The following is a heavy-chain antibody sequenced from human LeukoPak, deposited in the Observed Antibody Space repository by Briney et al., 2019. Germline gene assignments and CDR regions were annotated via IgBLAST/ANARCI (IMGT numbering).Heavy chain of an antibody. CDR3: ARGPKYYYDSSGLHFDY. J-gene: IGHJ4*02. CDR1: GGSFSGYY. Sequence: SETLSLTCAVYGGSFSGYYWSWIRQPPGKGLEWIGEINHSGSTNYNPSLKSRVTISVDTSKDQFSLKLSSVTAADTAVYYCARGPKYYYDSSGLHFDYWGQGTLVTVSS. V-gene: IGHV4-34*01. CDR2: INHSGST. D-gene: IGHD3-22*01.